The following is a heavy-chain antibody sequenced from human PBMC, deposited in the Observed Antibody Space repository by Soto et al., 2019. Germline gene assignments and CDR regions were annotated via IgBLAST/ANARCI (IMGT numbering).Heavy chain of an antibody. J-gene: IGHJ4*02. Sequence: GGSLRLSCEASGFTFSGFDMHWVRQPTGKGLEWVSTIGTAGDTYYAVSVKGRFTISRDNAKNSLSLQMNSLRAGDTAVYFCARGQEVGAHFFDSWGQGTQVTVSS. CDR3: ARGQEVGAHFFDS. CDR1: GFTFSGFD. D-gene: IGHD2-15*01. V-gene: IGHV3-13*01. CDR2: IGTAGDT.